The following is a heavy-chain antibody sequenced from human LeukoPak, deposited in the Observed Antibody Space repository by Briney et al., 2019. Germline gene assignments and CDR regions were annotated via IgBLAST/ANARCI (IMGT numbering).Heavy chain of an antibody. V-gene: IGHV4-34*01. CDR2: INHSGST. D-gene: IGHD3-22*01. CDR3: AKDSPLGYYDSSGYLDY. J-gene: IGHJ4*02. Sequence: KPSETLSLTCAVYGGSFSGYYWSWIRQPPGKGLEWIGEINHSGSTNYNPSLKSRVTISVDTSKNQFSLKLSSVTAADTAVYYCAKDSPLGYYDSSGYLDYWGQGTLVTVSS. CDR1: GGSFSGYY.